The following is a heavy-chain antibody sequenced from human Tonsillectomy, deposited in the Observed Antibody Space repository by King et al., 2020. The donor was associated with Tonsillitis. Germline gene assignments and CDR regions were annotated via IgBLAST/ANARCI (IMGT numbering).Heavy chain of an antibody. CDR2: IFYTGTT. CDR3: ATDGSRAGFDY. D-gene: IGHD2/OR15-2a*01. CDR1: DGSIITDTYY. J-gene: IGHJ4*02. Sequence: VQLQESGPGLVKPSETLSLTCTVSDGSIITDTYYWGWVRQPPGQGLEWIGIIFYTGTTYYSPSLKSRVTISVDTSKNQFSLKLTSVTAADTAVYFCATDGSRAGFDYWGRGALVTVSS. V-gene: IGHV4-39*02.